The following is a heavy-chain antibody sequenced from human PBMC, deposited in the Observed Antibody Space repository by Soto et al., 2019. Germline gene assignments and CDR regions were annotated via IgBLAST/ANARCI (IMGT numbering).Heavy chain of an antibody. V-gene: IGHV4-34*01. D-gene: IGHD6-13*01. CDR3: ARGLVAAGTYCSSYGMDV. J-gene: IGHJ6*02. CDR1: GGSLSRSFSGYY. Sequence: PSETLSLTCAVYGGSLSRSFSGYYWSWIRQSPGKGLEWIGEISHSGSTNYNPSLKSRVSISIYTFKNQFSLKLNSVTAADTAVYYCARGLVAAGTYCSSYGMDVWGQGTTVTVSS. CDR2: ISHSGST.